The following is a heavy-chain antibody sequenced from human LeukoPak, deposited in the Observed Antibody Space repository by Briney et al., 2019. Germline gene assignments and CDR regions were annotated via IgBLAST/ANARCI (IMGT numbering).Heavy chain of an antibody. CDR3: ARDPSGYDAGD. J-gene: IGHJ4*02. V-gene: IGHV4-34*11. CDR1: GGSFSGYY. Sequence: SETLSLTCAVYGGSFSGYYWSWIRQPPGKGLEWIGSIYYSGSTYYNPSLKSRVTMSVDTSKNQFSLKLSSVTAADTAVYYCARDPSGYDAGDWGQGTLVTVSS. CDR2: IYYSGST. D-gene: IGHD5-12*01.